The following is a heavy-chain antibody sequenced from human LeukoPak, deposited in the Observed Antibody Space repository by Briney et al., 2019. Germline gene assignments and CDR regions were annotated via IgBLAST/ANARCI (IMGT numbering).Heavy chain of an antibody. V-gene: IGHV3-64D*06. CDR3: VKGTGTKYYYYGMDV. CDR1: GFTFSDYA. J-gene: IGHJ6*02. CDR2: ISSNGGST. D-gene: IGHD3/OR15-3a*01. Sequence: GGSLRLSCSASGFTFSDYAMHWVRQAPGKGLEYVSAISSNGGSTYYADSVKGRFSISRDNSKNTLYFQMSGLRAEDTAVYYCVKGTGTKYYYYGMDVWGQGTTVTVSS.